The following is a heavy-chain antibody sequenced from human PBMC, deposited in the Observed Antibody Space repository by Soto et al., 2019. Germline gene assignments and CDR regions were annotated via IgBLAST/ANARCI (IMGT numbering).Heavy chain of an antibody. CDR3: ARLGRDTAMVRYYFDY. J-gene: IGHJ4*02. V-gene: IGHV4-39*01. CDR2: IYYSGST. Sequence: SETLSLTCTVSGGSISSSSYYWGWIRQPPGKGLEWIGSIYYSGSTYYNPSLKSRVTISVDTSKNQFSLKLSSVTAADTAVYYRARLGRDTAMVRYYFDYWGQGTLVTVSS. CDR1: GGSISSSSYY. D-gene: IGHD5-18*01.